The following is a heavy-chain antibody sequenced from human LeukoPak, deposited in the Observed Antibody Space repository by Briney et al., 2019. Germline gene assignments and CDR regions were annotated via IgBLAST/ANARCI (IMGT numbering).Heavy chain of an antibody. Sequence: GGSLRLSCAASEFTLRTYAMSWVRQAPGKGLEWVSGISASGGSTYYAESVKARFTISRDNSKNTMYLQMNSLRAEDTAVYYCAKDRTEWELLSPFDYWGQGTLVTVSS. CDR1: EFTLRTYA. V-gene: IGHV3-23*01. D-gene: IGHD1-26*01. CDR2: ISASGGST. CDR3: AKDRTEWELLSPFDY. J-gene: IGHJ4*02.